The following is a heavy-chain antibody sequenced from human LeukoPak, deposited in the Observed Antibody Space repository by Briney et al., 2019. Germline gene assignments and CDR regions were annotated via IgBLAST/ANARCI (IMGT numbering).Heavy chain of an antibody. CDR3: ARGGYYDSSGYYTEFDY. J-gene: IGHJ4*02. D-gene: IGHD3-22*01. Sequence: SETLSLTCTVSGGSISSGSYYWSWIRQPPGKGLEWIGYIYYSGSTNYNPSLKSRVTISVDTSKSQFSLKLSSVTAADTAVYYCARGGYYDSSGYYTEFDYWGQGTLVTVSS. V-gene: IGHV4-61*01. CDR2: IYYSGST. CDR1: GGSISSGSYY.